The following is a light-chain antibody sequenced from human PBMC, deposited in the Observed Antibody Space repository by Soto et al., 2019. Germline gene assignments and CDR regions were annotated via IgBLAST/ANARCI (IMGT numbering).Light chain of an antibody. CDR1: VTVATN. Sequence: EIVMTQSPVTLSMSPGETATLYFSASVTVATNVAWYQQTPGQAPRLLIYDASARATGIPDRFSGSGSGTDFTLTITRLESEDFAVYFCQHYGSSPGAFGQGTKVDIK. CDR3: QHYGSSPGA. J-gene: IGKJ1*01. V-gene: IGKV3-20*01. CDR2: DAS.